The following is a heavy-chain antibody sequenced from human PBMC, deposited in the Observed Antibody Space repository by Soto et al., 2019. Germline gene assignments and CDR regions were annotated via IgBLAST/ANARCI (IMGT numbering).Heavy chain of an antibody. CDR2: INYSGST. Sequence: SETLSLTCAVYGGSFSGYYWSWIRQPPGKGLEWIGEINYSGSTNYNPSLKSRVTISVDTSKNQFSLKLSSVTAADTAEYYCARGRIVVVPAARHNWFDPWGQGTLVTVSS. J-gene: IGHJ5*02. D-gene: IGHD2-2*01. CDR1: GGSFSGYY. V-gene: IGHV4-34*01. CDR3: ARGRIVVVPAARHNWFDP.